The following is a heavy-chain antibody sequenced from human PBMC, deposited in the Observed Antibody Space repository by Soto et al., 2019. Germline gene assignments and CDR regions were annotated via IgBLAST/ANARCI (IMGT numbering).Heavy chain of an antibody. J-gene: IGHJ3*02. CDR3: TTARTGDAFDI. D-gene: IGHD7-27*01. CDR1: GFTFSNAW. CDR2: IKSKTDGGTT. Sequence: GGSLRLSCAASGFTFSNAWMSWVRQAPGKGLEWVGRIKSKTDGGTTDYAAPVKGRFTISRDDSKNTLYLQMNSLKTEGPAVYYCTTARTGDAFDIWGQGTMVTVSS. V-gene: IGHV3-15*01.